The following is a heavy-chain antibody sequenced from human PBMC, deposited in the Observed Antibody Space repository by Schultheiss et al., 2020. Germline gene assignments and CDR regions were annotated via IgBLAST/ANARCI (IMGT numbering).Heavy chain of an antibody. CDR1: GFTFSSYS. CDR2: ISSSSSYI. J-gene: IGHJ3*02. V-gene: IGHV3-21*01. CDR3: ARDSEYYDILTGPKPRDAFDI. D-gene: IGHD3-9*01. Sequence: GGSLRLSCAASGFTFSSYSMNWVRQAPGKGLEWVSSISSSSSYIYYADSVKGRFTISRDNAKNSLYLQMNSLRAEDTAVYYCARDSEYYDILTGPKPRDAFDIWGQGTMVTVSS.